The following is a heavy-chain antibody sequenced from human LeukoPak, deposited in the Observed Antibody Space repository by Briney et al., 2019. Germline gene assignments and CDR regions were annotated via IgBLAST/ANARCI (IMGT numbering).Heavy chain of an antibody. Sequence: GASVKVSCKASGYTFTGYYMHWVRQAPGQGLEWMGWINPNSGGTNYAQKFQGWVTMTRDTSISTAYMELSRLRSDDTAVYYCARGPPIVVVPAARIDPWGQGTLLTVSS. CDR2: INPNSGGT. V-gene: IGHV1-2*04. CDR3: ARGPPIVVVPAARIDP. D-gene: IGHD2-2*01. CDR1: GYTFTGYY. J-gene: IGHJ5*02.